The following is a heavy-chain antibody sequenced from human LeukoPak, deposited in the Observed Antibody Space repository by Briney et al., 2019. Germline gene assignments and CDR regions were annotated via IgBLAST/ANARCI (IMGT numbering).Heavy chain of an antibody. CDR3: AGNERRDIVVVPAASIDY. CDR2: IYTSGST. V-gene: IGHV4-61*02. Sequence: PSETLSLTCTVSGGSISSGSYYWSWIRQPAGKGLEWIGRIYTSGSTNYNPSLKSRVTISVDTSKNQFSLKLSSVTAADTAVYYCAGNERRDIVVVPAASIDYWGQGTLVTVSS. J-gene: IGHJ4*02. CDR1: GGSISSGSYY. D-gene: IGHD2-2*01.